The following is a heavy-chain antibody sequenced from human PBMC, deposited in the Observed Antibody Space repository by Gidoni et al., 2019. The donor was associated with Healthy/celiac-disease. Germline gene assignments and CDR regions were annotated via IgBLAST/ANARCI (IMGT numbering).Heavy chain of an antibody. D-gene: IGHD4-17*01. Sequence: DGLEWIGSIYYSGSTYYNPSLKSRVTISVDTSKNQFSLKLSSVTAADTAVYYCARDMYGDYELGYFDLWGRGTLVTVSS. V-gene: IGHV4-39*07. J-gene: IGHJ2*01. CDR3: ARDMYGDYELGYFDL. CDR2: IYYSGST.